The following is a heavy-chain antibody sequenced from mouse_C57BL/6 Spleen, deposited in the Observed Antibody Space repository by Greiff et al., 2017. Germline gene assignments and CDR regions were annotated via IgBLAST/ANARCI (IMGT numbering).Heavy chain of an antibody. D-gene: IGHD2-3*01. CDR2: INPNNGGT. J-gene: IGHJ2*01. CDR3: ARSYDGYKEENYFDY. V-gene: IGHV1-22*01. Sequence: EVQRVESGPELVKPGASVKMSCKASGYTFTDYNMHWVKQSHGKSLEWIGYINPNNGGTSYNQKFKGKATLTVNKSSSTAYMELRSLTSEDSAVYYCARSYDGYKEENYFDYWGQGTTLTVSS. CDR1: GYTFTDYN.